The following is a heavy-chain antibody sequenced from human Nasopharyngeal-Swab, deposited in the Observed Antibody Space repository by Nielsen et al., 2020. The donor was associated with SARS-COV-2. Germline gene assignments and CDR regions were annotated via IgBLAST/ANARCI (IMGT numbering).Heavy chain of an antibody. Sequence: ASVKVSCKASGYTFTSYYMHWGRQAPGQGLEWMGIINPSGGSTSYAQKFQGRVTTTRDTSTSTVYMELSSLRSEDTAVYYCARDGSSGGATSAFDIWGQGTMVTVS. CDR1: GYTFTSYY. D-gene: IGHD1-26*01. CDR2: INPSGGST. CDR3: ARDGSSGGATSAFDI. V-gene: IGHV1-46*01. J-gene: IGHJ3*02.